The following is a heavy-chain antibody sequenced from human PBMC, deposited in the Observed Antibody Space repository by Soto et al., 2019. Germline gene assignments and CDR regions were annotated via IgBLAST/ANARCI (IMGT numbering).Heavy chain of an antibody. CDR3: ARVKVDLGYCSSTSCYPDLNAFDI. CDR2: TYFRSKWYN. D-gene: IGHD2-2*01. J-gene: IGHJ3*02. V-gene: IGHV6-1*01. CDR1: GDSVSSNTAS. Sequence: SQTLSLTCAISGDSVSSNTASWNWIRQSPSRGLEWLGRTYFRSKWYNDYAVSVKSRIIINPDTSNNQFSLQLNSVTPEDTAVYYCARVKVDLGYCSSTSCYPDLNAFDIWGQGTMVTVSS.